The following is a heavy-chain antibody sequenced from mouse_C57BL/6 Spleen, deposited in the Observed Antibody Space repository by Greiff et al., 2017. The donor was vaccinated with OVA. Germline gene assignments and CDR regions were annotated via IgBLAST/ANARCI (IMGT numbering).Heavy chain of an antibody. V-gene: IGHV1-18*01. CDR1: GYTFTDYN. D-gene: IGHD2-5*01. Sequence: VQLKQSGPELVKPGASVKIPCKASGYTFTDYNMDWVKQSHGKSLEWIGDINPNNGGTIYNQKFKGKATLTVDKSSSTAYMELRSLTSEDTAVYYCARKDYHSNYIDYWGQGTTLTVSS. J-gene: IGHJ2*01. CDR2: INPNNGGT. CDR3: ARKDYHSNYIDY.